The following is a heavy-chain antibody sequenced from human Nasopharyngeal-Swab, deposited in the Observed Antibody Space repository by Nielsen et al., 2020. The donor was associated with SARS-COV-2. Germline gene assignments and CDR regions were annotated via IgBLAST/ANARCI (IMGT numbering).Heavy chain of an antibody. V-gene: IGHV1-46*01. CDR3: AREHPIVGGHDAFDM. D-gene: IGHD1-26*01. Sequence: ASVKVSCKASGYTFISYYMHWVRQAPGQGLEWMGIINPNGGSTSYARKFQGRVTMTRDTSTMTVYMELSSLRSEDTAVYYCAREHPIVGGHDAFDMWGQGTMVTVSS. J-gene: IGHJ3*02. CDR1: GYTFISYY. CDR2: INPNGGST.